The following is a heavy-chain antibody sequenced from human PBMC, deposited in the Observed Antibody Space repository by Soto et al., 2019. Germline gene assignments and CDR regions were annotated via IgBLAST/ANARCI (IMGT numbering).Heavy chain of an antibody. CDR3: AKDIRSDGYCSGSPDY. CDR1: GFTFDDYA. D-gene: IGHD3-10*01. V-gene: IGHV3-43*02. Sequence: GGSLRLSCAASGFTFDDYAMHWVRQAPGKGLEWVSLISGDGGSTYYADSVKGRFTISRDNSKNSLYLQMNSLRTEDTALCYCAKDIRSDGYCSGSPDYWGQGTLVTVSS. J-gene: IGHJ4*02. CDR2: ISGDGGST.